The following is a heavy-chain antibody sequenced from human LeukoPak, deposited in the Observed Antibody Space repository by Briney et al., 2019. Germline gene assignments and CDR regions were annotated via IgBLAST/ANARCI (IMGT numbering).Heavy chain of an antibody. J-gene: IGHJ4*02. CDR3: ARGGYCSSTGCYTKPLDY. CDR1: GGTFSSYA. V-gene: IGHV1-69*17. D-gene: IGHD2-2*02. Sequence: SVKVSCKASGGTFSSYAISWVRQAPGQGLEWRGGIIPIFGMANYAQKFQGRVTITADKSTSTAYMELSSLRSEDTAVYYCARGGYCSSTGCYTKPLDYWGQGTLVTVSS. CDR2: IIPIFGMA.